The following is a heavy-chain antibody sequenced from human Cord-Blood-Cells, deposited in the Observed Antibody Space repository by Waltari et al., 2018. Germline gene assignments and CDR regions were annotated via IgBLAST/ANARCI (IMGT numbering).Heavy chain of an antibody. Sequence: QVQLVQSGAEVQKPGASVKVSCKVSGYTLTDFSMHSLRLAPGNGLEWMGGLDPEDGETIYAQKCQGRVTMTEDTSTDTAYMELSSLRSEDTAVYYCATDPPQHPEVYGDYAFDIWGQGTMVTVSS. J-gene: IGHJ3*02. CDR3: ATDPPQHPEVYGDYAFDI. D-gene: IGHD4-17*01. V-gene: IGHV1-24*01. CDR1: GYTLTDFS. CDR2: LDPEDGET.